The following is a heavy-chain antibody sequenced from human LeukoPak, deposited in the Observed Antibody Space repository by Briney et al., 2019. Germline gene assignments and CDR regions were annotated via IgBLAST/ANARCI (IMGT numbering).Heavy chain of an antibody. CDR3: TRGYYDLDQ. V-gene: IGHV5-51*01. CDR2: IYPEDSES. J-gene: IGHJ4*02. CDR1: AYIFTNYL. Sequence: GESLRISCQTSAYIFTNYLIGLVRQIPGEGQEWIGFIYPEDSESRYSPSLQSQVTISADKSTSTTCLQWSSLKASDTAMYFCTRGYYDLDQWGQGTLVTVSS. D-gene: IGHD3-22*01.